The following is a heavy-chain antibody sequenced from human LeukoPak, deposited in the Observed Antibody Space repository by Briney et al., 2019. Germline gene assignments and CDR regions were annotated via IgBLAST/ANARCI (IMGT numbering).Heavy chain of an antibody. CDR1: GFIFSGYS. Sequence: GGSLRLSCVASGFIFSGYSMNWVRQAPGKGLEWVSSISSSRSFIFYASSVRGRFTISRDNARNFLYLQMNGLRAEDTAVYFCARGMYDSRPWAYDIWGQGTLITVSS. J-gene: IGHJ3*02. CDR2: ISSSRSFI. V-gene: IGHV3-21*01. CDR3: ARGMYDSRPWAYDI. D-gene: IGHD3-22*01.